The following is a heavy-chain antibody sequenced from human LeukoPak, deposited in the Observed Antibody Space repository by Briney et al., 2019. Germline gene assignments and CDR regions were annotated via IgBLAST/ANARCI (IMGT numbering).Heavy chain of an antibody. CDR3: ARDVHYDFWSGDYFAY. CDR2: LSGNAEST. V-gene: IGHV3-23*01. D-gene: IGHD3-3*01. J-gene: IGHJ4*02. CDR1: TFSIGSYA. Sequence: QTGGSLRLSCAASTFSIGSYAMSWVRQAPGKGLEWVSALSGNAESTYYADSVKGRFTISRDNSKETLYLQMNSLRAEDTAIYYCARDVHYDFWSGDYFAYWGQGILVTVSS.